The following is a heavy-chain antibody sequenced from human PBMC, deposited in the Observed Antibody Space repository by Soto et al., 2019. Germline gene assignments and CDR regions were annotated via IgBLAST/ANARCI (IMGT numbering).Heavy chain of an antibody. D-gene: IGHD3-3*01. CDR3: ARDQGITTFGVYSMYYYGMDV. J-gene: IGHJ6*02. CDR2: SNPEDGET. Sequence: ASVKVSCKVSGYTLTETSIHWVRQAPGIGLEWMGGSNPEDGETIYAQKVQGRVTITRDTSATTAYMELRSLRSDDTAVYYCARDQGITTFGVYSMYYYGMDVWGQGTTVTVSS. V-gene: IGHV1-24*01. CDR1: GYTLTETS.